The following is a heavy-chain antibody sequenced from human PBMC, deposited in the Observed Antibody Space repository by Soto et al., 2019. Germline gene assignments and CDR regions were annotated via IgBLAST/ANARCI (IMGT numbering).Heavy chain of an antibody. CDR2: IYSSGST. CDR3: AKTMYYYDSTAYDY. CDR1: GDSVTNSKYY. Sequence: PSETLSLTCSVSGDSVTNSKYYWAWIRQPPGKGLEWIGAIYSSGSTPYSPSLRSRVTISLDPSKNQFSLKLTSVTAADTAVYYCAKTMYYYDSTAYDYWGRGTLVT. J-gene: IGHJ4*02. D-gene: IGHD3-22*01. V-gene: IGHV4-39*01.